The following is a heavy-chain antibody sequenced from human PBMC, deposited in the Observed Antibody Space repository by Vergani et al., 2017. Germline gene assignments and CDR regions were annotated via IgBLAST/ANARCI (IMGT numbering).Heavy chain of an antibody. CDR1: GFTFSSYG. D-gene: IGHD3-3*01. Sequence: VQLVESGGGLVKPGGSLRLSCAASGFTFSSYGMHWVRQAPGKGLEWVAVIWYDGSNKYYADSVKGRFTISRDNSKNTLYLQMNSLRAEDTAVYYCASPQPAAEFWSVRRGPFDYWGQGTLVTVSS. CDR2: IWYDGSNK. CDR3: ASPQPAAEFWSVRRGPFDY. V-gene: IGHV3-33*08. J-gene: IGHJ4*02.